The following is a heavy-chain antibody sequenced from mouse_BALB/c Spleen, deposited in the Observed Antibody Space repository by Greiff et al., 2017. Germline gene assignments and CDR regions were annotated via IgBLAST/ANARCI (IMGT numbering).Heavy chain of an antibody. V-gene: IGHV1-87*01. CDR3: ARRGITTLDWFAY. J-gene: IGHJ3*01. D-gene: IGHD2-4*01. Sequence: QVQLKESGAELARPGASVKLSCKASGYTFTSYWMQWVKQRPGQGLEWIGAIYPGDGDTRYTQKFKGKATLTADKSSSTAYMQLSSLASEDSAVYYCARRGITTLDWFAYWGQGTLVTVSA. CDR2: IYPGDGDT. CDR1: GYTFTSYW.